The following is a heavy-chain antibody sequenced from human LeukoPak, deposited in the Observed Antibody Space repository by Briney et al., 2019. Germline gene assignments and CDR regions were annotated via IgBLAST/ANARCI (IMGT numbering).Heavy chain of an antibody. D-gene: IGHD6-19*01. J-gene: IGHJ4*02. Sequence: PSQTLSLTCTVSGGSISSGSYYWSWIRQPAGKGLEWIGRIYTSGSTNYNPSLKSRVTISVDTSKNQFSLKLSSVTAADTAVYYCARADYSSGWTPYDYWGQGTLVTVSS. CDR3: ARADYSSGWTPYDY. CDR2: IYTSGST. V-gene: IGHV4-61*02. CDR1: GGSISSGSYY.